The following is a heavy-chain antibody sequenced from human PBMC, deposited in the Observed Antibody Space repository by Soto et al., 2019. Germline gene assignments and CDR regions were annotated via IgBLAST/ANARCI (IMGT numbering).Heavy chain of an antibody. CDR2: ISGSGGST. J-gene: IGHJ6*02. D-gene: IGHD3-10*01. V-gene: IGHV3-23*01. CDR3: ASRGGSGSYYNYYYYYGMDV. Sequence: EVQLLESGGGLVQPGGSLRLSCAASGFTFSSYAMSWVRQAPGKGLEWVSAISGSGGSTYYADSVKGRFTISRDNSKNTLYLLMNSLRAEDTAVYYCASRGGSGSYYNYYYYYGMDVWGQGTTVTVSS. CDR1: GFTFSSYA.